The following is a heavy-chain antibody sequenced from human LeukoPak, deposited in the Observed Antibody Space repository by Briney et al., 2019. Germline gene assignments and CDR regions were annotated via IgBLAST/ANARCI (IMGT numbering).Heavy chain of an antibody. CDR1: GFTFSSCT. CDR2: ISYDGSNK. J-gene: IGHJ4*02. D-gene: IGHD6-25*01. CDR3: ARDPSRLYFDY. Sequence: PGGSLRLSCAASGFTFSSCTMHWVRQAPGKGLEWVAVISYDGSNKYYADSVKGRFTISRDNSKNTLYLQMNSLRAEDTAVYYCARDPSRLYFDYWGQGTLVTVSS. V-gene: IGHV3-30*04.